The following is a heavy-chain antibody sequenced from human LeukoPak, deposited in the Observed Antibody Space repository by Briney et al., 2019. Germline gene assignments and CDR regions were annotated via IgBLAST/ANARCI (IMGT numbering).Heavy chain of an antibody. CDR3: ATEDPATVTTYGFDS. CDR2: ISGTKTFI. CDR1: GFTFSTYW. D-gene: IGHD4-17*01. V-gene: IGHV3-21*01. Sequence: GGSLRLSCAASGFTFSTYWMTWVRQAPGKGLEWLSSISGTKTFIYYSASVRGRFTISRDNTKNSVYLQMNNVTTEDTAVYYCATEDPATVTTYGFDSWGQGTLVTVSS. J-gene: IGHJ4*02.